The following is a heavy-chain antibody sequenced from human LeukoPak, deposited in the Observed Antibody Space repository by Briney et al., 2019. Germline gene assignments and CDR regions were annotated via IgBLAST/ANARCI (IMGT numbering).Heavy chain of an antibody. D-gene: IGHD2-2*01. CDR3: AKGEGIVVVPAAVPN. J-gene: IGHJ4*02. V-gene: IGHV3-23*01. Sequence: GGSLRLSCAASGFTFSSYAMSWVRQAPGKVLEWVSAISGSGGSTYYADSVKGRFTISRDDSKNTLYLQMNSLRAEDTAVYYCAKGEGIVVVPAAVPNWGQGTLVTVSS. CDR1: GFTFSSYA. CDR2: ISGSGGST.